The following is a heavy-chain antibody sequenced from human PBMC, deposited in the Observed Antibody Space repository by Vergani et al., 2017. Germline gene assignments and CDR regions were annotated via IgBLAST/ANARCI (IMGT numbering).Heavy chain of an antibody. CDR2: IYYSGST. CDR3: ARRSGIVYDIFSGTQYFFDF. J-gene: IGHJ4*02. CDR1: GGSISSSSYY. Sequence: QVRLQESGPGLVKPSETLSLTCTVSGGSISSSSYYWGWIRQPPGKGLEWIGSIYYSGSTYYNPSLKSRVTISVDTSKNHFSLRLNSLTAADTAVYYCARRSGIVYDIFSGTQYFFDFWGQGTLVTVSS. V-gene: IGHV4-39*02. D-gene: IGHD3-9*01.